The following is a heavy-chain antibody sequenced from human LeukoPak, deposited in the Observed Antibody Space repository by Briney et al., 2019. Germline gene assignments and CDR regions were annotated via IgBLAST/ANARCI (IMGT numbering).Heavy chain of an antibody. CDR1: GYTFTGYY. D-gene: IGHD6-19*01. Sequence: GASVKVSCKASGYTFTGYYMHWVRQAPGQGLEWMGRINPNSGGTNYAQKFQGRVTMTRDTSISPAYMELSRLGSDDTAVYYCARVSSGWSDFDYWGQGTLVTVSS. V-gene: IGHV1-2*06. J-gene: IGHJ4*02. CDR3: ARVSSGWSDFDY. CDR2: INPNSGGT.